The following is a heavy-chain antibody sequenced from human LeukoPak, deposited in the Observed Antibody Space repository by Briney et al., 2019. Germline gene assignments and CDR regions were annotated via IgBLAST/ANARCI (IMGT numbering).Heavy chain of an antibody. Sequence: HPGGSLRLSCAASGFTFSSYGMSWVRQAPGKGLEWVSAISGSGGSTYYADSVKGRFTISRDNSKNTLYLQMNSLRAEDTAVYYCAKDEQYQLLWRVILDYWGQGTLVTVSS. J-gene: IGHJ4*02. CDR1: GFTFSSYG. D-gene: IGHD2-2*01. CDR3: AKDEQYQLLWRVILDY. V-gene: IGHV3-23*01. CDR2: ISGSGGST.